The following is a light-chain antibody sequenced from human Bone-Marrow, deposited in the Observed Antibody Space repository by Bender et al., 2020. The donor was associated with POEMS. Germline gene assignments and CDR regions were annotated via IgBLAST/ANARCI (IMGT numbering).Light chain of an antibody. V-gene: IGLV2-23*02. Sequence: QSALTQPASVSGSPGQSITISCTGTGSDVGNYNLVSWYQQHPGRSPKLMIFAVNRRPSGVSDRFSGSKSGITASLTISGRQAEDEADYYCCSFARSNSFQWVFGGGTKLTVL. CDR1: GSDVGNYNL. J-gene: IGLJ3*02. CDR3: CSFARSNSFQWV. CDR2: AVN.